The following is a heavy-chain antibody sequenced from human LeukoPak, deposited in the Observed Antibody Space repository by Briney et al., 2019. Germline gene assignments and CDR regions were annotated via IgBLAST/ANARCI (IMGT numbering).Heavy chain of an antibody. CDR2: MNPDSGNT. Sequence: ASVKVSCKASGYTFTSYDINWVRQATGQGLEWMGWMNPDSGNTGYAQNFQGRVTMTRNTSISTAYMELSSLRSDDTAVYYCARAKRIAVAGSDAFDIWGQGTMVTVSS. V-gene: IGHV1-8*01. J-gene: IGHJ3*02. CDR3: ARAKRIAVAGSDAFDI. CDR1: GYTFTSYD. D-gene: IGHD6-19*01.